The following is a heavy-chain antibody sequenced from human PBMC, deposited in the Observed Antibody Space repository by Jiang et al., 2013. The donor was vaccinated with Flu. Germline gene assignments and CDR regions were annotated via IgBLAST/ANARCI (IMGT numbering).Heavy chain of an antibody. Sequence: LLKPSETLSLTCAVSGASISSYFWSWIRQPAGKGLEWIGRIFASGSTNYNPSLKSRVTMSVDTSKNQFSLKLNSVTAADTAVYYCAILNSDSGNGYYFDYWGQGALVTVSS. CDR2: IFASGST. CDR1: GASISSYF. CDR3: AILNSDSGNGYYFDY. J-gene: IGHJ4*02. D-gene: IGHD3-10*01. V-gene: IGHV4-4*07.